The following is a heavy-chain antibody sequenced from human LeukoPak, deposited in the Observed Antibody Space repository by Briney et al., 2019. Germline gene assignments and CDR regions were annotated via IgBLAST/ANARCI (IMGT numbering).Heavy chain of an antibody. J-gene: IGHJ5*02. CDR1: GGSISSISYY. Sequence: KSSETLSLTCTVSGGSISSISYYWSWIRQPPGKGLEWIGSIYYSGSTYYNPSLKSRVTISVDTSKNQFSLKLSSVTAADTAVYYCARQDMIVVVNWSDPWGQGTLVTVSS. V-gene: IGHV4-39*01. CDR3: ARQDMIVVVNWSDP. D-gene: IGHD3-22*01. CDR2: IYYSGST.